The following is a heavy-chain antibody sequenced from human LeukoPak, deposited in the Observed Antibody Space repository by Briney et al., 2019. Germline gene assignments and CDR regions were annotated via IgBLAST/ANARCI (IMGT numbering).Heavy chain of an antibody. D-gene: IGHD3-22*01. V-gene: IGHV3-48*03. Sequence: GGSLRLSCAASGFTLSSFEMNWVRQAPGKGLEWVSYISSSGRTIYYADSVKGRFTISRDNAKNSLYLQMNSLRAEDTAVYYCATGDSSGYYVSDYWGQGTLVTVSS. CDR3: ATGDSSGYYVSDY. J-gene: IGHJ4*02. CDR2: ISSSGRTI. CDR1: GFTLSSFE.